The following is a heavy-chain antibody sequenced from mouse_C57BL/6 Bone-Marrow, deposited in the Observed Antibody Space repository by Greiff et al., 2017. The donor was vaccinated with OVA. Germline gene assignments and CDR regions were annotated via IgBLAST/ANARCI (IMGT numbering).Heavy chain of an antibody. CDR2: ISSGGSYT. Sequence: EVQLQESGGDLVKPGGSLKLSCAASGFTFSSYGMSWVRPTPDKRLEWVATISSGGSYTYYPDSVKGRFTISRDNAKNTLYLQMSSLKSEDTAMYYCAREWAYYYGSSLAWFAYWGQGTLVTVSA. D-gene: IGHD1-1*01. CDR1: GFTFSSYG. CDR3: AREWAYYYGSSLAWFAY. V-gene: IGHV5-6*01. J-gene: IGHJ3*01.